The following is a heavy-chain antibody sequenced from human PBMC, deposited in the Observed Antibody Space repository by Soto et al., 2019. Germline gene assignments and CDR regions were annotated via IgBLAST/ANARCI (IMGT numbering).Heavy chain of an antibody. CDR2: TYYRSKWYN. CDR1: GDSVSSNSAA. CDR3: ARAPPDYYDSSGYIPAEYFQH. D-gene: IGHD3-22*01. Sequence: SQTLSLTCAISGDSVSSNSAAWNWIRQSPSRGLERLGRTYYRSKWYNDYAVSVKSRITINPDTSKNQFSLQLSSVTAADTAVYYCARAPPDYYDSSGYIPAEYFQHWGQGTLVTVS. V-gene: IGHV6-1*01. J-gene: IGHJ1*01.